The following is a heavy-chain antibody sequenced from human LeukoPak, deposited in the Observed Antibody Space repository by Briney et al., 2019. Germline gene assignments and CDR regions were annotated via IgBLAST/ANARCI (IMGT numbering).Heavy chain of an antibody. CDR1: GFTVRTFG. D-gene: IGHD3-3*01. V-gene: IGHV3-30*03. Sequence: GGSLRLSCAASGFTVRTFGMHWVRQAPRKGLQWVAVISDDGSVKHYADSVKGRFTISRDNSKNTLYLQMNSLRAEDTAVYYCASATIFGVVIYYWGQGTLVTVSS. CDR3: ASATIFGVVIYY. CDR2: ISDDGSVK. J-gene: IGHJ4*02.